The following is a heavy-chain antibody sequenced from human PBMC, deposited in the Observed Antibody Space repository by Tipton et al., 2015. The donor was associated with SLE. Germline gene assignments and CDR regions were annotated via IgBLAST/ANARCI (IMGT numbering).Heavy chain of an antibody. CDR3: AGTSRSLDY. J-gene: IGHJ4*02. D-gene: IGHD6-13*01. V-gene: IGHV4-61*01. Sequence: TLSLTCTVSGYSISSGYYWGWIRQPPGKGPEWIGYIYYSGSTSYNPSLKSRVTISVDTSKSQISLELRSVTAADTAVYYCAGTSRSLDYWGQGTLVTVPP. CDR1: GYSISSGYY. CDR2: IYYSGST.